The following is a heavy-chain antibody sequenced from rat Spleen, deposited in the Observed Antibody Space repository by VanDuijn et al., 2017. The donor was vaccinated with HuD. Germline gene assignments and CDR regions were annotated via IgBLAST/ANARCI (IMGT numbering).Heavy chain of an antibody. CDR2: IWDNGGT. V-gene: IGHV2-47*01. Sequence: QVQLKESGPGLVQPLQTLSLTCTVSGLSLTSNSVSWIRQPPGKGLEWMGVIWDNGGTDYASSLKSRLSISWDTSRDQVFLKMSSLQIEDTAMYFCASGIHDFWGQGVMVTVSS. CDR1: GLSLTSNS. CDR3: ASGIHDF. D-gene: IGHD1-4*01. J-gene: IGHJ2*01.